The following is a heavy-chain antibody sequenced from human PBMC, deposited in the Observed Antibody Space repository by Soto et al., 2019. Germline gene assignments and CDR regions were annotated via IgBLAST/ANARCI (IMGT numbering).Heavy chain of an antibody. CDR1: GFTFDDYA. Sequence: PGGSLRLSCAASGFTFDDYAMHWVRQAPGKGLEWVSGISWNSGSIGYADSVKGRFTISRDNAKNSLYLQMNSLRAEDTALYYCAKGEREIADSHFDYWGQGTLVTVSS. V-gene: IGHV3-9*01. CDR2: ISWNSGSI. D-gene: IGHD6-13*01. J-gene: IGHJ4*02. CDR3: AKGEREIADSHFDY.